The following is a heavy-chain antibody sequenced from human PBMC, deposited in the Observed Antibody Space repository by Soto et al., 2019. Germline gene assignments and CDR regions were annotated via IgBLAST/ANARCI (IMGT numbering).Heavy chain of an antibody. D-gene: IGHD2-15*01. CDR1: GFTVSSKY. CDR3: ARDDVLCDGGRCYGIPLDG. V-gene: IGHV3-66*01. J-gene: IGHJ6*04. Sequence: EGQLVESGGGLVQPGGSLRLSCAASGFTVSSKYMTWVRQAPGKGLEWFSLIQSGGTTYYADSVKCRFTISRETSENTLHLQMDRLGVEEQGVYYCARDDVLCDGGRCYGIPLDGLGKGNTVTVSS. CDR2: IQSGGTT.